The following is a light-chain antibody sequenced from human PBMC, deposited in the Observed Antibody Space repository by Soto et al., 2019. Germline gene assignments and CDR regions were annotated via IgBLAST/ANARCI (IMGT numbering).Light chain of an antibody. V-gene: IGKV3-11*01. CDR2: DAS. CDR3: QQYGSSSWT. CDR1: QSVSSY. Sequence: EIVLTQSPATLSLSPGGRATLSRRASQSVSSYLAWYQQKPGQAPRLLIYDASNRATGIPARFSGSGSGTDFTLTISRLEPEDFAVYYCQQYGSSSWTFGQGTKV. J-gene: IGKJ1*01.